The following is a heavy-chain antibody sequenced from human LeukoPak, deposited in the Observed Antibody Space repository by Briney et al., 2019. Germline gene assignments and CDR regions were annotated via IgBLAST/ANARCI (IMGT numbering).Heavy chain of an antibody. CDR3: AKDPGWQIAYFDY. J-gene: IGHJ4*02. V-gene: IGHV3-23*01. CDR1: GFTFSSCA. CDR2: ISGSGGST. Sequence: GGSLRLSCAPSGFTFSSCAMSWVREPPGKGLEWVSAISGSGGSTYYADSVKGRFTISRDNSKNTLYLQMNSLRAEDTAVYYCAKDPGWQIAYFDYWGQGTLVTVSS. D-gene: IGHD6-19*01.